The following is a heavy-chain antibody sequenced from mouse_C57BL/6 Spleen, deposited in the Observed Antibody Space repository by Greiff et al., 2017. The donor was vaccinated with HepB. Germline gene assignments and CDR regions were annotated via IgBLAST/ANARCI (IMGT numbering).Heavy chain of an antibody. CDR3: AKIYSNHYYAMDY. D-gene: IGHD2-5*01. V-gene: IGHV1-81*01. CDR2: IYPRSGNT. Sequence: VKLVESGAELARPGASVKLSCKASGYTFTSYGISWVKQRPGQGLEWIGEIYPRSGNTYYNEKFKGKATLTADKSSSTAYMELRSLTSEDSAVYFCAKIYSNHYYAMDYWGQGTSVTVSS. CDR1: GYTFTSYG. J-gene: IGHJ4*01.